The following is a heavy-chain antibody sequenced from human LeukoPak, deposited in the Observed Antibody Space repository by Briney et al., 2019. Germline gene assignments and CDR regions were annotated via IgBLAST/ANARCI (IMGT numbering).Heavy chain of an antibody. J-gene: IGHJ6*03. CDR3: AREGEGPTKGIAAAGTSYYYYYMDV. CDR2: IKQDGSEK. CDR1: GFTFSSYR. Sequence: GGSLRLSCAASGFTFSSYRMSWVRQAPGKGLEWVANIKQDGSEKYYVDSVKGRFTISRDNAKNSLYLQMNSLRAEDTAVYYCAREGEGPTKGIAAAGTSYYYYYMDVWGKGTAVTVSS. D-gene: IGHD6-13*01. V-gene: IGHV3-7*01.